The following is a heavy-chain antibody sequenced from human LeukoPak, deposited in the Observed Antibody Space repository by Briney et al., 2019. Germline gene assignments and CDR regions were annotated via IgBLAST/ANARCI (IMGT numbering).Heavy chain of an antibody. D-gene: IGHD6-19*01. CDR1: GFTFSSYA. CDR3: ARDRSRGYSSGWNN. CDR2: IKQDGSEK. Sequence: GGSLRLSCAASGFTFSSYAMSWVRQAPGKGLEWVANIKQDGSEKYYVDSVKGRFTISRDNAKNSRYLQMNSPRAEDTAVYYCARDRSRGYSSGWNNWGQGTLVTVSS. V-gene: IGHV3-7*01. J-gene: IGHJ4*02.